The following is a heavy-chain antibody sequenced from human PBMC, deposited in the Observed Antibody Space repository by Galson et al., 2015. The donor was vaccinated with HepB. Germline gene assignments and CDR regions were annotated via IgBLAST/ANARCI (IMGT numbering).Heavy chain of an antibody. D-gene: IGHD5-18*01. V-gene: IGHV4-59*08. CDR3: ARGTAMGPLDV. J-gene: IGHJ6*04. Sequence: LSLTCTVSGGSISSYYWSWIRQPPGKGLEWIGYIYYSGSTNYNPSLKSRVTISVDTSKNQFSLKLSSVTAADTAVYYCARGTAMGPLDVWGKGTTVTVSS. CDR1: GGSISSYY. CDR2: IYYSGST.